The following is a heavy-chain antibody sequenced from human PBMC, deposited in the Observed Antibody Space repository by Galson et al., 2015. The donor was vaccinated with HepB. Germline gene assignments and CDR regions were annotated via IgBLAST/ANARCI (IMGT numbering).Heavy chain of an antibody. J-gene: IGHJ6*02. V-gene: IGHV3-21*01. Sequence: SLRLSCAASGFTFSAHSMNWVRQAPGKGLEWVSSISSSGPYIYYADSVKDRFTISRDNAKNSLYLQMNSLRVEDTAVYYCARDREVRGIINYYYGMDVWGRGTTVTVSS. CDR1: GFTFSAHS. D-gene: IGHD3-10*01. CDR3: ARDREVRGIINYYYGMDV. CDR2: ISSSGPYI.